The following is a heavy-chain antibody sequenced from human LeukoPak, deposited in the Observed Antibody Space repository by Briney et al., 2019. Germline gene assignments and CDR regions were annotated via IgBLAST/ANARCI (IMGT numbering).Heavy chain of an antibody. D-gene: IGHD3-22*01. V-gene: IGHV1-2*02. CDR1: GYTFTDYY. J-gene: IGHJ4*02. Sequence: ASVRVSCKASGYTFTDYYMHWVRQASGQGLEWMGWINPNSGGTNYAQKFQGRVTMTRDTSISTAYMELSRLRSDDTAVYYCARALYYYDSSGYPGYYFDYWGQGTLVTVSS. CDR3: ARALYYYDSSGYPGYYFDY. CDR2: INPNSGGT.